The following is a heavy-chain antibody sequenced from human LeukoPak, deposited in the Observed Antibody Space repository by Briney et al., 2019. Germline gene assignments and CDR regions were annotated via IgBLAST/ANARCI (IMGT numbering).Heavy chain of an antibody. V-gene: IGHV1-2*02. Sequence: ASVKVSCKASGYTFTGYYMHWVRQAPGQGLEWMGWINPNSGGTNYAQKFQGRATMTRDTSISTAYMELSRLRSDDTAVYYCAREKRRYCSGGSCYSHYYMDVWGKGTTVTVSS. J-gene: IGHJ6*03. D-gene: IGHD2-15*01. CDR3: AREKRRYCSGGSCYSHYYMDV. CDR1: GYTFTGYY. CDR2: INPNSGGT.